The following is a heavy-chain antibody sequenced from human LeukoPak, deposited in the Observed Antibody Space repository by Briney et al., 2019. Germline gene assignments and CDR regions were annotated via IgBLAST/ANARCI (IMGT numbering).Heavy chain of an antibody. CDR3: ATSYYVSGSYSKQFDY. Sequence: SETLTLTCTVSDDSISSYYWSWIRQPPGKALECIGYIYINGDTNSNPSLKSRVTMSLDTSKKQFSLQLRSVTAADTAVYYCATSYYVSGSYSKQFDYWGQGTLVTVSS. J-gene: IGHJ4*02. CDR2: IYINGDT. CDR1: DDSISSYY. D-gene: IGHD3-10*01. V-gene: IGHV4-4*08.